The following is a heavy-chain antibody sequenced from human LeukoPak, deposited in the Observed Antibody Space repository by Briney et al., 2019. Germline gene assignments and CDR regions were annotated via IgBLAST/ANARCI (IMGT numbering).Heavy chain of an antibody. V-gene: IGHV3-48*02. Sequence: AGSLRLSCAASGFTFSSYTMNWVRQAPGKGLEWVSYISTGGSISYADSVKGRFTISRDNAKNSLYLQMNSLRDEDTAVYYCARMIDYNYGYAFDYWGQGTLVTVSS. D-gene: IGHD5-18*01. CDR2: ISTGGSI. CDR1: GFTFSSYT. CDR3: ARMIDYNYGYAFDY. J-gene: IGHJ4*02.